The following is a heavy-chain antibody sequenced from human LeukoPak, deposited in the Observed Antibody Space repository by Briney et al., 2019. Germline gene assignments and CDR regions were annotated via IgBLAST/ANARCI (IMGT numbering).Heavy chain of an antibody. CDR3: ASSSGWYHRDAFDI. D-gene: IGHD6-19*01. CDR1: GYTFTGYY. J-gene: IGHJ3*02. Sequence: GSVEVSCKASGYTFTGYYMHWVRQAPGQGLKWMGRINPNSGGTNYAQKFQGRVTMTRDTSISTAYMELSRLRSDDTAVYYCASSSGWYHRDAFDIWGQGTMVTVSS. CDR2: INPNSGGT. V-gene: IGHV1-2*06.